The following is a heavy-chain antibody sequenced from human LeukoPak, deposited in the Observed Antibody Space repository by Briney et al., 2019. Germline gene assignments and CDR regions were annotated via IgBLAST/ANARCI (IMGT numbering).Heavy chain of an antibody. D-gene: IGHD6-13*01. CDR2: IYYSGST. J-gene: IGHJ4*02. V-gene: IGHV4-30-4*01. Sequence: SETLSLTCTVSGGSTSSGDYYWSWIRQPPGKGLEWIGYIYYSGSTYYNPSLKSRVTISVDTSKNQFSLKLSSVTAADTAVYYCASARYSSSWYGYYFDYWGQGTLVTVSS. CDR1: GGSTSSGDYY. CDR3: ASARYSSSWYGYYFDY.